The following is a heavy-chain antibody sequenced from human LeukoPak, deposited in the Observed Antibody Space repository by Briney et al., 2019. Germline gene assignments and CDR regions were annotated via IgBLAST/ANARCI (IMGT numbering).Heavy chain of an antibody. D-gene: IGHD3-22*01. Sequence: PGGSLRLSCAASGFTFSSYGMHWVRQAPGKGLEWVAVISYDGSNKYYADSVKGRFTISRDNAKNSLYLQMNSLSTEDTAVYYCARGGYYYDSSGYYQTDYYYMDVWGKGTTVTVSS. J-gene: IGHJ6*03. CDR1: GFTFSSYG. V-gene: IGHV3-30*03. CDR3: ARGGYYYDSSGYYQTDYYYMDV. CDR2: ISYDGSNK.